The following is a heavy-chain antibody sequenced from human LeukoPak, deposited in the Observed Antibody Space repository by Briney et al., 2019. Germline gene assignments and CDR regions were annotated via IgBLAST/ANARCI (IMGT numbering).Heavy chain of an antibody. CDR2: ISGSGGST. CDR1: GFTLRSYW. Sequence: GGSLRLSCAASGFTLRSYWMSWARLAPGKGLEWVSAISGSGGSTYYADSVKGRFTISGDNSKNSLYLQMNSLRAEDTAVYYCARDRYFQHWGQGTLVTVSS. J-gene: IGHJ1*01. V-gene: IGHV3-23*01. CDR3: ARDRYFQH.